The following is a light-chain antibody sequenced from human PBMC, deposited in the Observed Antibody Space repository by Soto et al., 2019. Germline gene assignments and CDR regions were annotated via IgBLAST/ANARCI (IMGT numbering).Light chain of an antibody. V-gene: IGKV3-15*01. J-gene: IGKJ1*01. CDR1: HSVSSS. Sequence: EVVMTQSPATLAVSLGERATLYCRASHSVSSSLAWYQPKPGQAPRLRISGASTRAAAIPARFSVRASGTECTRTISSLQYVDCSVDEGQHYKTWAWTFGQGTKVDIK. CDR3: QHYKTWAWT. CDR2: GAS.